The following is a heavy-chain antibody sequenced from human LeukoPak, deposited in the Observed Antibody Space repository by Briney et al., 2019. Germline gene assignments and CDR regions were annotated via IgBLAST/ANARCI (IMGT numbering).Heavy chain of an antibody. CDR2: ISYDGSNK. Sequence: GGSLRLSCAASGFTFSSYAMHWVRQAPGKGLEWVAVISYDGSNKYYADSVRGRSTISRDNSKNTLYLQMNSLRAEDTAVYYCARDSDSSGYFRYWGQGTLVTVSS. J-gene: IGHJ4*02. V-gene: IGHV3-30-3*01. CDR1: GFTFSSYA. D-gene: IGHD3-22*01. CDR3: ARDSDSSGYFRY.